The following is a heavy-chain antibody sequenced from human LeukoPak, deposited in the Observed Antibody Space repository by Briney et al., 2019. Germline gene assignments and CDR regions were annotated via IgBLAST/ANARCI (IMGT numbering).Heavy chain of an antibody. Sequence: SETLSLTCTVSGGSISSSSYYWGWIRQPPGKGLEWIGSIYYSGSTYYNPSLKSRVTISVDTSKKQFSLKLSSVTAADTAVYYCARHPYDSSWNWFDPWGQGTLVTVSS. CDR1: GGSISSSSYY. D-gene: IGHD3-22*01. J-gene: IGHJ5*02. V-gene: IGHV4-39*01. CDR2: IYYSGST. CDR3: ARHPYDSSWNWFDP.